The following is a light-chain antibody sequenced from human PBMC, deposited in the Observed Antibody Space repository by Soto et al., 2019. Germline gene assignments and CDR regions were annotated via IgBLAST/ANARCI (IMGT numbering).Light chain of an antibody. CDR2: EVS. CDR1: RSDVGGYNY. J-gene: IGLJ1*01. Sequence: QSVLTQPASVSGSPGQSSTISCTGTRSDVGGYNYVSWYQQHPGKAPKLMIYEVSNRPSGVSNRFSGAKSGNTASLTISGLQAEDEADYYCSSYTRSSSLVFGTGTKVTVL. CDR3: SSYTRSSSLV. V-gene: IGLV2-14*01.